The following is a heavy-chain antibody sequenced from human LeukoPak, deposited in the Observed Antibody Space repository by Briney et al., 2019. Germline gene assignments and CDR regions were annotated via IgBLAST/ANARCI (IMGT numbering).Heavy chain of an antibody. CDR2: VSGDASQT. CDR1: GFTFRSYA. CDR3: AKALDGRGHWYERGADY. Sequence: GGSLRLSCAASGFTFRSYAMSWVRQVPGEGLEWVATVSGDASQTYDSDSLKGRFTISRNNSKNTVYLRMSSLRAEDTAIYYCAKALDGRGHWYERGADYWGQGTLVAVSS. J-gene: IGHJ4*02. D-gene: IGHD2-21*02. V-gene: IGHV3-23*01.